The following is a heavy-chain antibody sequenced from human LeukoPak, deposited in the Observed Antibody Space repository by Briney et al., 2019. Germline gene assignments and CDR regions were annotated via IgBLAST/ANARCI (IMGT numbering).Heavy chain of an antibody. CDR2: INHSGST. CDR1: GGSFSGYY. CDR3: ARGRGRWGIDY. V-gene: IGHV4-34*01. J-gene: IGHJ4*02. Sequence: PSETLSLTCAVYGGSFSGYYWSWIRQPPGKGLEWIGEINHSGSTNYNPPLKSRVTISVDTSKNQFSLKLSSVTAADTAVYYCARGRGRWGIDYWGQGTLVTASS. D-gene: IGHD7-27*01.